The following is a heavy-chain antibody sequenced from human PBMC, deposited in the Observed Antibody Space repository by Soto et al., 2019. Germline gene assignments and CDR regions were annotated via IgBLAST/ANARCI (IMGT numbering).Heavy chain of an antibody. V-gene: IGHV1-69*06. CDR3: ARRDIVVVVAATPVGGAFDI. J-gene: IGHJ3*02. CDR2: IIPIFGTA. Sequence: ASVKVSCKASGGTFSSYAISWVRQAPGQGLEWMGGIIPIFGTANYAQKFQGRVTITADKSTSTAYMELSSLRSEDTAMYYCARRDIVVVVAATPVGGAFDIWGQGTMVTVSS. CDR1: GGTFSSYA. D-gene: IGHD2-15*01.